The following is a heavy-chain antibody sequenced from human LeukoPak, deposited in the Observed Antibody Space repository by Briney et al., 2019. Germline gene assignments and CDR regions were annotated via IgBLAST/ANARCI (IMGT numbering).Heavy chain of an antibody. CDR2: IIPILGIA. CDR3: ARVGQPYYYGSGSYFTEYFQH. Sequence: SVKVSCKASGGTFSSYAISWVRQAPGQGLEWMGRIIPILGIANYAQKFQGRVTITADKSTSTAYMELSSLRSEDTAVYYCARVGQPYYYGSGSYFTEYFQHWGQGTLVTVSS. V-gene: IGHV1-69*04. J-gene: IGHJ1*01. CDR1: GGTFSSYA. D-gene: IGHD3-10*01.